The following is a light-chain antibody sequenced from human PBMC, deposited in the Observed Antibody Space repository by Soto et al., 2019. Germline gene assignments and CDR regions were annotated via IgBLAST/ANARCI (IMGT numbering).Light chain of an antibody. J-gene: IGLJ1*01. V-gene: IGLV2-14*01. Sequence: QSVLSQPASVSGSPGQSITISCTVTSSDVGGYNYVSWYQQHPGKAPKLMIYAVTDRPSGVSSRFSGSKSGNTAPLTISGLQAEDEADYYCSSYTSSSTLFGTGTTVT. CDR2: AVT. CDR3: SSYTSSSTL. CDR1: SSDVGGYNY.